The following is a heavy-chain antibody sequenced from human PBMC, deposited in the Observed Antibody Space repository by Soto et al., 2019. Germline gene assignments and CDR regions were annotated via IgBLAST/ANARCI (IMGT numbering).Heavy chain of an antibody. V-gene: IGHV4-34*01. CDR3: ASKPGTPYYYYGMDV. D-gene: IGHD6-13*01. J-gene: IGHJ6*02. Sequence: SETLSLTCAVYGGSFSGYYWSWIRQPPGKGLEWIGEINHSGSTNYNPSLKSRVTISVDTSKNQFSLKLSSVTAADTAVYYCASKPGTPYYYYGMDVWGQGTTVTVSS. CDR2: INHSGST. CDR1: GGSFSGYY.